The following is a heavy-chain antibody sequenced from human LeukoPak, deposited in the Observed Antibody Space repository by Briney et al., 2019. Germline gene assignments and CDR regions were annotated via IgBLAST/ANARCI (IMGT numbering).Heavy chain of an antibody. J-gene: IGHJ5*02. CDR2: INPNSGGT. V-gene: IGHV1-2*02. Sequence: ASVKVSCKASGYTFTGCYMHWVRQAPGQGLEWMGWINPNSGGTNYAQKFQGRVTMTRDTSISTAYMELSRLRSDDTAVYYCAREMATNYGNWFDPWGQGTLVTVSS. CDR3: AREMATNYGNWFDP. CDR1: GYTFTGCY. D-gene: IGHD4/OR15-4a*01.